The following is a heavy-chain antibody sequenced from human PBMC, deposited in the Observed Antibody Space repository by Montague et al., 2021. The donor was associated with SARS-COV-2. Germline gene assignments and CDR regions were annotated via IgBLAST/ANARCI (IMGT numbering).Heavy chain of an antibody. CDR1: GWWYNDYD. Sequence: SETLSLTCSSQGWWYNDYDWTCIRQNSGKDLEWFGEITHSGTIKYNPSLQNRVTMSVDKSKNQFSLKLTSATAADTATYYCARGRVTAFAILIVFPAAWALDYWGRGTKVT. D-gene: IGHD2-21*01. V-gene: IGHV4-34*01. J-gene: IGHJ3*01. CDR3: ARGRVTAFAILIVFPAAWALDY. CDR2: ITHSGTI.